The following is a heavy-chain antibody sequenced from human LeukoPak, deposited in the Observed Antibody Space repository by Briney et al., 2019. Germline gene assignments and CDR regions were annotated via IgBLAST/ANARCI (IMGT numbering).Heavy chain of an antibody. J-gene: IGHJ4*02. Sequence: GGSLRLSCAASGFTFSSYRMNWVRQAPGKGLEWVSSISSSSSYIYYADSVKGRFTISRDNAKNSLYLQMNSLRAEDTAVYYCARGGVINPLDYWGQGTLVTVSS. V-gene: IGHV3-21*01. CDR3: ARGGVINPLDY. CDR1: GFTFSSYR. CDR2: ISSSSSYI. D-gene: IGHD3-10*01.